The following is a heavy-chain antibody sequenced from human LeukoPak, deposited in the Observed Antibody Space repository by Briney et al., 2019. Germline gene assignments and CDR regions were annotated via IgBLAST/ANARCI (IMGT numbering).Heavy chain of an antibody. CDR1: GFTFSSYA. CDR3: AKDLYYGSGSYYTDDYYGMDV. D-gene: IGHD3-10*01. V-gene: IGHV3-23*01. CDR2: ISGSGGST. Sequence: SGGSLRLSCAASGFTFSSYAMSWVRQAPGKGLEWGSAISGSGGSTYYADSVKGRFTISRDNSKNTLYLQMNSLRAEDTAVYYCAKDLYYGSGSYYTDDYYGMDVWGQGTTVTVSS. J-gene: IGHJ6*02.